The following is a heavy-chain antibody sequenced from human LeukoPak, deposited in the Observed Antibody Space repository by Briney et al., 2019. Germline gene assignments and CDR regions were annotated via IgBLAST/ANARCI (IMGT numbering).Heavy chain of an antibody. Sequence: PGGSLRLSCAASGFTFSSYAMHWVRQAPGKGLEWVAVISYDGSNKYYADSVKGRFTISRDNSKNTLYLQMNSLRAEDTAVYYCARERYGELALDYWGQGTLSPSPQ. CDR1: GFTFSSYA. J-gene: IGHJ4*02. CDR3: ARERYGELALDY. CDR2: ISYDGSNK. D-gene: IGHD3-10*01. V-gene: IGHV3-30-3*01.